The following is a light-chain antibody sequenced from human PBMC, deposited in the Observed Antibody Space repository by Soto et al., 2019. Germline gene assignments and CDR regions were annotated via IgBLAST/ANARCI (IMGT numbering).Light chain of an antibody. V-gene: IGLV2-11*01. CDR2: DVT. CDR1: SSDVGAYNY. CDR3: CSYGGTYTPWV. Sequence: QSALTQPRSVSGSPGQSVTISCTGTSSDVGAYNYVSWYQHHPGKAPKLMIYDVTKRPSGVPDRFSGSKSGNTASLTISGLQAEDEADYYCCSYGGTYTPWVFGGGTQLTVL. J-gene: IGLJ3*02.